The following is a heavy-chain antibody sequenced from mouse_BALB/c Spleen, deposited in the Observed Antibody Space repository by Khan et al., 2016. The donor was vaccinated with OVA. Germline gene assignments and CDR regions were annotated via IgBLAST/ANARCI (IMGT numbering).Heavy chain of an antibody. CDR2: INTYTGEP. J-gene: IGHJ1*01. CDR3: ARWASYWYFDV. V-gene: IGHV9-1*02. Sequence: QIQLVQSGPELKKPGETVKISCKASGYTFTNYGMNWVKQAPGKGLKWRGWINTYTGEPTYTDDFKGRFAFSLETSASTAYLQINNLKNEDMATYFCARWASYWYFDVWGAGTTVTVSS. CDR1: GYTFTNYG.